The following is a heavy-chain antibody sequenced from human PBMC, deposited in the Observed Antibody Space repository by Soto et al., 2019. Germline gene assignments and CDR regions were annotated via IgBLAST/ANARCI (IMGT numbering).Heavy chain of an antibody. J-gene: IGHJ4*02. Sequence: GESLKISCAASGFTFSSYSMNWVRQAPGKGLEWVSYISSSSSTIYYADSVKGRFTISRDNAKNSLYLQMNSLRDEDTAVYYCAREQVGYYGSGSYYDYWGQGTLVTVSS. CDR3: AREQVGYYGSGSYYDY. CDR1: GFTFSSYS. V-gene: IGHV3-48*02. D-gene: IGHD3-10*01. CDR2: ISSSSSTI.